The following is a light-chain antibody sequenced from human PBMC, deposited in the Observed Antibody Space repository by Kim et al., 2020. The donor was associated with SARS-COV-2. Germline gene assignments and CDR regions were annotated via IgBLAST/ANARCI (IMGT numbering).Light chain of an antibody. CDR1: QGISHS. CDR2: GAS. V-gene: IGKV1-27*01. CDR3: QKYDSAPWT. J-gene: IGKJ1*01. Sequence: DIQMAQSPSSLSASVGDRVTITCRASQGISHSLAWYRQKPGKVPMLLIYGASTLQSGVPSRFSGSGSGTDFTLTISSLQPEDAATYYCQKYDSAPWTFGQGTKVAIK.